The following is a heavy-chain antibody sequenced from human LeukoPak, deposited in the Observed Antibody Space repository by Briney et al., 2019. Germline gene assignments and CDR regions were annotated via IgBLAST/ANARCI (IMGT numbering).Heavy chain of an antibody. D-gene: IGHD2-21*01. CDR2: INSDGSST. CDR3: AGALFSAFDI. J-gene: IGHJ3*02. V-gene: IGHV3-74*01. CDR1: GFTFSSYW. Sequence: GGSLRLSCAASGFTFSSYWMHWVRQAPGEGLVWVSRINSDGSSTSYADSVKGRFTISRDNAKNTLYLQMNSLRAEDTAVYYCAGALFSAFDIWGQGTMVTVSS.